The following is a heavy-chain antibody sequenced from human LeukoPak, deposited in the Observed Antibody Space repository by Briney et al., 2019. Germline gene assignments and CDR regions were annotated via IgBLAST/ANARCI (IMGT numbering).Heavy chain of an antibody. D-gene: IGHD5-24*01. CDR3: ARHEDGYYPMLH. CDR1: GGSISGYY. Sequence: SETLSLTCTVSGGSISGYYWSWVRQSPGKGLEWIAYMYNSGTTIYNPSLKSRVTISVSTFKNQFSLKLSSVTAADTAVYYCARHEDGYYPMLHWGQGTLVTVSS. CDR2: MYNSGTT. J-gene: IGHJ4*02. V-gene: IGHV4-59*08.